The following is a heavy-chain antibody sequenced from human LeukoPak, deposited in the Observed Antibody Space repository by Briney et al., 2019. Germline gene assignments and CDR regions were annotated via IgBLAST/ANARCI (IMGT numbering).Heavy chain of an antibody. V-gene: IGHV3-53*01. CDR2: IYSGGST. CDR1: GFTFDDYT. CDR3: AKGYNYAYEY. J-gene: IGHJ4*02. D-gene: IGHD5-18*01. Sequence: GGSLRLSCAASGFTFDDYTMHWVRQAPGKGLEWVSLIYSGGSTYYAASVKGRFTISRDNSKNTLYLQMNSLRPEDTAVYYCAKGYNYAYEYWGQGTLVTVSS.